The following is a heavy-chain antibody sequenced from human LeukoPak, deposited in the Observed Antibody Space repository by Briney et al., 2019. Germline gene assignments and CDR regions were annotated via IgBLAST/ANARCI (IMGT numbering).Heavy chain of an antibody. Sequence: GRSLRLSCAASGFTFSSYAMHWVRQAPGKGLEWVAVISYDGSNKYYADSVKGRFTISRDNSKNTLYLQMNSLRAEDTAVYYCARDRHSGYNFRQSYYFDYWGQGTLVTVSS. J-gene: IGHJ4*02. V-gene: IGHV3-30*04. CDR2: ISYDGSNK. CDR1: GFTFSSYA. CDR3: ARDRHSGYNFRQSYYFDY. D-gene: IGHD5-12*01.